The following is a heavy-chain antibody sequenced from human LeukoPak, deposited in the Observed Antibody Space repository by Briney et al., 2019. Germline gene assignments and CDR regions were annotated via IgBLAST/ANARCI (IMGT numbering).Heavy chain of an antibody. Sequence: ASVKVSCKSSGYTFTTYALHWVRQAPGQGLEWMGWINAGNGNTKYSQRFQDRVTITRGTSASTVYMDLSSLRSEDTAVYCCARGGSGWTGLDYWGQGTLVTVSS. CDR3: ARGGSGWTGLDY. J-gene: IGHJ4*02. CDR2: INAGNGNT. CDR1: GYTFTTYA. V-gene: IGHV1-3*01. D-gene: IGHD6-19*01.